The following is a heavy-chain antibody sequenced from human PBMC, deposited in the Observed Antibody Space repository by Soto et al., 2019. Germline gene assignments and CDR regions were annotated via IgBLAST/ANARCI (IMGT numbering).Heavy chain of an antibody. Sequence: QVQLQQWGAGLLKPSETLSLTCAVYDTSFSGYYWSWIRQPPGKGLEWIGEIFHGGSTDYSPSLKSRATISVDTSKNQFSLELSSVTAADTAVYYCARPHYDSNTFYSFFDYWGQGTLVTVSS. CDR3: ARPHYDSNTFYSFFDY. V-gene: IGHV4-34*12. D-gene: IGHD3-22*01. CDR2: IFHGGST. CDR1: DTSFSGYY. J-gene: IGHJ4*02.